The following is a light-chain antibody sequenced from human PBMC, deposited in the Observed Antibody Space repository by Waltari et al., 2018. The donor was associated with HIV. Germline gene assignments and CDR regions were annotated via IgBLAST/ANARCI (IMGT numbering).Light chain of an antibody. J-gene: IGKJ1*01. CDR1: QSVDRNC. V-gene: IGKV3-20*01. CDR2: GAS. Sequence: ELGLKPSPGTLSLSQGERATLSCRASQSVDRNCLAWYQQKPGQAPRLLMYGASTRVTGIPYRFSGSGSGTDFTLTIIRLGPEDFAVYYCQQYGMAPWTFGQGTKVEIK. CDR3: QQYGMAPWT.